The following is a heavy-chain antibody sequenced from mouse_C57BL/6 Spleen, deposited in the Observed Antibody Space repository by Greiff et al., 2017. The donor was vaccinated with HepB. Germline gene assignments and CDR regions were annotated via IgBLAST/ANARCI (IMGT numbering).Heavy chain of an antibody. Sequence: EVQLQESGPGLVKPSQSLSLTCSVTGYSITSGYYWNWIRQFPGNKLEWMGYISYDGSNNYNPSLKNRISITRDTSKNQFFLKLNSVTTEDTATYYCAREDFQAMDYWGQGTSVTVSS. CDR2: ISYDGSN. CDR1: GYSITSGYY. CDR3: AREDFQAMDY. V-gene: IGHV3-6*01. J-gene: IGHJ4*01.